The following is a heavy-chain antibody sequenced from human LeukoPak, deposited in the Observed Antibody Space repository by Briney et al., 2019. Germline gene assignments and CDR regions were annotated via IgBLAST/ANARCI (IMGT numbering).Heavy chain of an antibody. J-gene: IGHJ4*02. CDR1: GFTFSSYW. D-gene: IGHD3-10*01. Sequence: PGGSLRLSCAASGFTFSSYWMSWVRQAPGKGLEWVANIKQDGSEKYYVDSVKGRFTISRDNAKNSLYVQMNSLRAEDTAVYYCARESHYYGSGTYYISYYFDYWGQGTLVTVSS. CDR3: ARESHYYGSGTYYISYYFDY. CDR2: IKQDGSEK. V-gene: IGHV3-7*01.